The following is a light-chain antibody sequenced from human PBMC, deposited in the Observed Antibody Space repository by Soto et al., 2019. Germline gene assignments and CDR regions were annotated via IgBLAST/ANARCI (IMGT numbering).Light chain of an antibody. CDR1: SSNIGAGYD. CDR3: LSYDSSLRGYV. V-gene: IGLV1-40*01. CDR2: ENN. J-gene: IGLJ1*01. Sequence: QSVLTLPPSVADAPGQRVTISCTGGSSNIGAGYDTHWYQQVPGTAPKLLIYENNNRPSGVPDRFSGSKSGTSASRAITGIQAEDEAGYDCLSYDSSLRGYVFGTGTKLTVL.